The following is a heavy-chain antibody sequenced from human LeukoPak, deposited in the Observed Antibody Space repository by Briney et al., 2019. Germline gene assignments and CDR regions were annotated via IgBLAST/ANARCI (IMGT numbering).Heavy chain of an antibody. J-gene: IGHJ5*02. D-gene: IGHD2-15*01. CDR2: ISGSGGST. CDR3: AKDPQTVVVAATLWFDP. V-gene: IGHV3-23*01. Sequence: PGGSLRLSCAASGFTFSSYAMSWVRQAPGKGLEWVSAISGSGGSTHYADSVKGRFTISRDNSKNTLYLQMNSLRAGDTAVYYCAKDPQTVVVAATLWFDPWGQGTLVTVSS. CDR1: GFTFSSYA.